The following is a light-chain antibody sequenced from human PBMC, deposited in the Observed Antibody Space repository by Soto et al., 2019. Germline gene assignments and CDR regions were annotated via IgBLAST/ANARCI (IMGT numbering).Light chain of an antibody. CDR1: QSVINH. CDR3: QQYNNWPQA. V-gene: IGKV3-15*01. J-gene: IGKJ1*01. Sequence: EVVMTQSPATLSVSPGERATLSCRASQSVINHLAWYQQKPCQPPRLLISGASNRATGIPARFSGRGSGTEFTLTISSLQSEDFAVYYCQQYNNWPQAFGQGTRVEIK. CDR2: GAS.